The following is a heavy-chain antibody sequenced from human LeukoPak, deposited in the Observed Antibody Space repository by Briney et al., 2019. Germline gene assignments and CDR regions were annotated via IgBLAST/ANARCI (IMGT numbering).Heavy chain of an antibody. Sequence: ASVKVSCKASGYTFTGYYMHWVRQAPGQGLEWMGWINPNSGGTNYAQKFQGRVTMTRDTSISTAYMELSRLRSDDTAVYYCARALTTVTTRDYWSQGTLVTVSS. D-gene: IGHD4-17*01. CDR3: ARALTTVTTRDY. CDR2: INPNSGGT. J-gene: IGHJ4*02. V-gene: IGHV1-2*02. CDR1: GYTFTGYY.